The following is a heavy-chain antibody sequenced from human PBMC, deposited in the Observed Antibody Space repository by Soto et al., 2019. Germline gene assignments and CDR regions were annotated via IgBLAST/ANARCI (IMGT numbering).Heavy chain of an antibody. D-gene: IGHD3-10*01. V-gene: IGHV3-23*01. CDR2: ISGSGGST. Sequence: EVQLLESGGGLVQPGGSLRLSCAASGFTFSSYAMSWVRQAPGKGLEWVSAISGSGGSTYYADSVKGRFTISRDNSKNTLYLQMNSLRAEDTAVYYCAKDRSWFEAPNWYFDLLGRGTLVTVSS. CDR1: GFTFSSYA. J-gene: IGHJ2*01. CDR3: AKDRSWFEAPNWYFDL.